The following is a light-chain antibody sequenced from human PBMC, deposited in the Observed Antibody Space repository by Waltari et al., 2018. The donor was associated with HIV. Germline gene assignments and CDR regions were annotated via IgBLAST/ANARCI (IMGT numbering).Light chain of an antibody. V-gene: IGLV1-47*01. CDR2: KDT. J-gene: IGLJ1*01. CDR1: SSNIENDN. CDR3: VGWDSRLSGYV. Sequence: QSVLTQPPSASGTPGQRVTISCSGSSSNIENDNVYWYQQLPGAAPRLLIYKDTQRPSGVPDRFTGSKSGTSASLAISGLRSEDEADYYCVGWDSRLSGYVFGSGTKVTVL.